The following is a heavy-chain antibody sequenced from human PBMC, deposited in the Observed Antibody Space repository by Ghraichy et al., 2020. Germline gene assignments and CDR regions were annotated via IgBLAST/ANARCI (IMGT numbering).Heavy chain of an antibody. Sequence: GGSLRLSCAASGFTFSTYVMHWVRQAPGKGLVWVSRISNDGRITSYADSVKGRFTISRDNAKNTLFLQVNSLRAEDTAMYYYARDLDWILYDYWGQGTVVTVSS. CDR2: ISNDGRIT. CDR1: GFTFSTYV. V-gene: IGHV3-74*01. D-gene: IGHD3-9*01. CDR3: ARDLDWILYDY. J-gene: IGHJ4*02.